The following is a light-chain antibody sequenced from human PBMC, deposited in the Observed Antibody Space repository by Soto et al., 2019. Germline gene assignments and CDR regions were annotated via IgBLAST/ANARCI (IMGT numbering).Light chain of an antibody. V-gene: IGKV3-11*01. CDR3: QQRSNWPPGT. CDR1: QSVSRY. J-gene: IGKJ3*01. CDR2: DAS. Sequence: EIVLTQSPATLSLSPGERATLSCRASQSVSRYLAWYQQKPGQAPRLLIYDASTRATGIPARFSGSGSGTEFTLTISSLEPEDFAVYYCQQRSNWPPGTFGPGTKVDIK.